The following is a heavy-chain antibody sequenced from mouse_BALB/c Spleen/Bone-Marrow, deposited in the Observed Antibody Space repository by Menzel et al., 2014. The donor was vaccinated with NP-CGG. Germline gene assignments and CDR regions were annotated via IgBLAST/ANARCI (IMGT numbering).Heavy chain of an antibody. J-gene: IGHJ4*01. D-gene: IGHD2-3*01. V-gene: IGHV1-69*02. CDR3: ARWLLRYYAMDD. Sequence: VQLQQSGAELVKPGASVKLSCKASGYTFTSYWMHWVKQRPGQGLEWIGEIDPSDSYTNYNQKFKGKATLTVDKSSSTAYTQLSSLTSEDSAVYFCARWLLRYYAMDDWGQGTSVTVSS. CDR1: GYTFTSYW. CDR2: IDPSDSYT.